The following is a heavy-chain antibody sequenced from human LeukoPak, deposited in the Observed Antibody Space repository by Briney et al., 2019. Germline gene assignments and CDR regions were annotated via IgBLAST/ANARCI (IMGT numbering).Heavy chain of an antibody. CDR3: ARDGYSGYDFYFDY. CDR2: IWFDGSDK. Sequence: GGSLRLSCAVSGFTFSSYGMHWVRQAPGKGLEWVAVIWFDGSDKYYADSLKGRFTISRDNSKNTLYLQMNSLRADDTAVYYCARDGYSGYDFYFDYWGQGTLVTVSS. V-gene: IGHV3-33*01. J-gene: IGHJ4*02. D-gene: IGHD5-12*01. CDR1: GFTFSSYG.